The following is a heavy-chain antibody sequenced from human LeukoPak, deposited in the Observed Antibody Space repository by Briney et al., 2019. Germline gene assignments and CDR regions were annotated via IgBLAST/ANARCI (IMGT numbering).Heavy chain of an antibody. Sequence: SETLSLTCTVSGDSISSYFWSWIRQPPGKGLEWIGNISYSGSTKYNPSLKSRVTISLDTSKKRFSLKLSSVTAADTAVYYCARGSDTAMVSGYYMDVWGKGTTVTVSS. J-gene: IGHJ6*03. CDR1: GDSISSYF. D-gene: IGHD5-18*01. CDR2: ISYSGST. V-gene: IGHV4-59*01. CDR3: ARGSDTAMVSGYYMDV.